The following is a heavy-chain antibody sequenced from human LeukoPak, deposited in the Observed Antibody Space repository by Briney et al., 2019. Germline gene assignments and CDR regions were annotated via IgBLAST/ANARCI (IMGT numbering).Heavy chain of an antibody. J-gene: IGHJ4*02. CDR1: GFTFSNFG. CDR3: ARGGPDTPFDY. Sequence: GGSLRLSCVTSGFTFSNFGMHWVRQAPGKGLEWVAVIWFDGSNKNYGDSVKGRFTISRDNYKNMLYLEMNSLRAEDTAMYLCARGGPDTPFDYWSQGTLVTVSS. CDR2: IWFDGSNK. D-gene: IGHD2-15*01. V-gene: IGHV3-33*01.